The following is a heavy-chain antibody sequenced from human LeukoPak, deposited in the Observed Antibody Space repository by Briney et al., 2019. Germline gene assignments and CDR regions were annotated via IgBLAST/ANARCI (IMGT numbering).Heavy chain of an antibody. Sequence: SETLSLTCAVYGGSFSGYYWSWIRQPPGKGLEWIGEINHRGSTNYNPSLKSRVTISVDTSKNQFSLKLSSVTAADTAVYYCARASRGGSYYYYYMDVWGKGTTVTVSS. CDR3: ARASRGGSYYYYYMDV. CDR1: GGSFSGYY. D-gene: IGHD1-26*01. CDR2: INHRGST. J-gene: IGHJ6*03. V-gene: IGHV4-34*01.